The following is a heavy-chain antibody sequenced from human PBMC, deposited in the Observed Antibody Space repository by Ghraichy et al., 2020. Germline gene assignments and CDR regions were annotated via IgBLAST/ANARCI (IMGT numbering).Heavy chain of an antibody. CDR1: GFSVSSNY. D-gene: IGHD3-22*01. V-gene: IGHV3-53*01. J-gene: IGHJ4*02. Sequence: GGSLRLSCAASGFSVSSNYMSWVRQAPGKGLEWVSGIYRDSSTYYADSVKGRFTVSRDNYKNTLHLQVSGLRAEDTAVYYCAGDSGSSAHYYYWGQGTLVTVSS. CDR2: IYRDSST. CDR3: AGDSGSSAHYYY.